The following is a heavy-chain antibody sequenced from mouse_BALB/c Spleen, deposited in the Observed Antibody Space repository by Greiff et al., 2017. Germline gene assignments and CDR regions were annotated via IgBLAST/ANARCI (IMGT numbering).Heavy chain of an antibody. CDR2: ISYSGST. V-gene: IGHV3-8*02. Sequence: EVKLLESGPSLVKPSQTLSLTCSVTGDSITSGYWNWIRKFPGNKLEYMGYISYSGSTYYNPSLKSRISITRDTSKNQYYLQLNSVTTEDTATYYCARSADSSGSTWFAYWGQGTLVTVSA. J-gene: IGHJ3*01. CDR1: GDSITSGY. D-gene: IGHD3-2*01. CDR3: ARSADSSGSTWFAY.